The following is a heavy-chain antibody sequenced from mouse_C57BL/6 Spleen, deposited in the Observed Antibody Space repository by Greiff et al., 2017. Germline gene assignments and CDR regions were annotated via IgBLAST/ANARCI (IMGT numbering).Heavy chain of an antibody. D-gene: IGHD2-4*01. J-gene: IGHJ3*01. Sequence: QVQLQQSGAELARPGASVKLSCKASGYTFTSYGISWVKQRTGQGLEWIGEIYPRSGNTYYNEKFKGKATLTADKSSSTAYMELRSLTSEDSAVYFCARRGDYDYAAWFAYWGQGTLVTVSA. CDR1: GYTFTSYG. CDR3: ARRGDYDYAAWFAY. V-gene: IGHV1-81*01. CDR2: IYPRSGNT.